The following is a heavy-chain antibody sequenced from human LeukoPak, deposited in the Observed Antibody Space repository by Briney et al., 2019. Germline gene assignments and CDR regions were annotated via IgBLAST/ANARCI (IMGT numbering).Heavy chain of an antibody. V-gene: IGHV4-59*12. Sequence: PSETLSLTCTVSGASISDYYWSWIRQPPGKGLEAIGFFSNSGTTNYNPSLKSRVTMSVDTSKNQFSLKLSSVTAADTAVSYCARGSNWGDYWGQGTLVTVSS. CDR3: ARGSNWGDY. D-gene: IGHD7-27*01. J-gene: IGHJ4*02. CDR1: GASISDYY. CDR2: FSNSGTT.